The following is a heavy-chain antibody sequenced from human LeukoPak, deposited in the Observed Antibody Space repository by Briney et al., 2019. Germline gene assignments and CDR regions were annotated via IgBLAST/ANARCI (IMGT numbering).Heavy chain of an antibody. J-gene: IGHJ3*02. CDR1: GGSISSGGYY. CDR3: ARGWEPGTLDAFDI. Sequence: SETLSLTCTVPGGSISSGGYYWSWIRQHPGKGLEWIGYIYYSGSTYYNPSLKSRVTISVDTSKNQFSLKLSSVTAADTAVYYCARGWEPGTLDAFDIWGQGTMVTVSS. V-gene: IGHV4-31*03. CDR2: IYYSGST. D-gene: IGHD1-26*01.